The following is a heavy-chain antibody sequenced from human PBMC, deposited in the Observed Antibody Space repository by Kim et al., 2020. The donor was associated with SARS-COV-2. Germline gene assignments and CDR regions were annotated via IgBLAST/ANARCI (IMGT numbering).Heavy chain of an antibody. V-gene: IGHV3-15*01. CDR3: TSSLGRYSSSWY. D-gene: IGHD6-13*01. Sequence: GGSLRLSCAASGFTFSNAWMSWVRQAPGKGLEWVGRIKSKTDAETTDYAAPVKGRFTLSRDDSKNTLYLQMNSLKTEDTAVYYCTSSLGRYSSSWYWGQGTLVTVSS. J-gene: IGHJ4*02. CDR2: IKSKTDAETT. CDR1: GFTFSNAW.